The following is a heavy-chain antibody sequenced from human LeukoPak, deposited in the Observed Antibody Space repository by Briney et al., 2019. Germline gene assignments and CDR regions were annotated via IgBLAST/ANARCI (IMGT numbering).Heavy chain of an antibody. D-gene: IGHD3-22*01. V-gene: IGHV4-39*07. CDR1: GGSISSSSYY. CDR3: ARANYYDTSGYSRGAFDI. CDR2: IYYSGST. J-gene: IGHJ3*02. Sequence: SETLSLTCTVSGGSISSSSYYWGWIRQPPGKGLEWVGSIYYSGSTYYNPSLKSRVTISVDTSKNQFSLNLRSVTAADTAVYYCARANYYDTSGYSRGAFDIWGQGTMVTVSS.